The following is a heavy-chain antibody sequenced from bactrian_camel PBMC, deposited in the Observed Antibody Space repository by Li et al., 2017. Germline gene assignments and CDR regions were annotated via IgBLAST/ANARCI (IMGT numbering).Heavy chain of an antibody. CDR3: AARFSGDYYYTSLQHSDYRY. D-gene: IGHD2*01. CDR1: GYTYSSYC. Sequence: HVQLVESGGGSVQAGGSLRLSCVVSGYTYSSYCMGWYRQAPGSECELVAALISDSSTYYSDSVKGRFTISPDSAKNTVYLQMETLKPEDTAMYYCAARFSGDYYYTSLQHSDYRYWGQGTQVTVS. J-gene: IGHJ4*01. CDR2: LISDSST. V-gene: IGHV3S55*01.